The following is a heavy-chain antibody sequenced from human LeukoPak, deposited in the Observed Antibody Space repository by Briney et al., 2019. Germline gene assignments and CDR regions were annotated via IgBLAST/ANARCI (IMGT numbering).Heavy chain of an antibody. Sequence: ASVKASCKSSGYTFTGYYMHWVRQSPGQGLEWMGWINPNSGGTNYAQRFQGRVTMTRDTSISTAYMELSRLRSDDTAVYYCGREYYDSSGSWFDPWGQGTLVTVSS. V-gene: IGHV1-2*02. CDR3: GREYYDSSGSWFDP. CDR1: GYTFTGYY. CDR2: INPNSGGT. J-gene: IGHJ5*02. D-gene: IGHD3-22*01.